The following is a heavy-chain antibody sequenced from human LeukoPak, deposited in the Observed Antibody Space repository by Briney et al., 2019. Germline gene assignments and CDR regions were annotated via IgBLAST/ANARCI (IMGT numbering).Heavy chain of an antibody. CDR3: ARVLNGLDY. CDR1: GFTFSSYW. V-gene: IGHV3-7*03. J-gene: IGHJ4*02. CDR2: IKQDGSEK. Sequence: AGGSLRLSCAASGFTFSSYWMSWVRQAPGKGLEWAANIKQDGSEKYFVDSVKGRFTISRDSAKNSLYLQMNSLRAEDTAVYYCARVLNGLDYWGQGTLVTVSS.